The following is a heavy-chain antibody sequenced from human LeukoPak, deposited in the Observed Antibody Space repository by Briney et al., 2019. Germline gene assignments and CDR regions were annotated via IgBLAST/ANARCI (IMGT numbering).Heavy chain of an antibody. Sequence: GGSLRLSCAASGFTFSTYAMSWVRQAPGKGLEWVSGISGSGGSTYYADSVKGRFTISRDNSKNTLYLQMNSLRAEDTALFYCAKDTYIGSRGAFDIWGQGTMVTVSS. CDR2: ISGSGGST. V-gene: IGHV3-23*01. D-gene: IGHD6-13*01. CDR1: GFTFSTYA. J-gene: IGHJ3*02. CDR3: AKDTYIGSRGAFDI.